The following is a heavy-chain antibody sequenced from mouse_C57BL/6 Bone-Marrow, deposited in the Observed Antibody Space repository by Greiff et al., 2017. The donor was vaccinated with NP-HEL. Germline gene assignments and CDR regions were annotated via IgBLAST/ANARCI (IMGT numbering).Heavy chain of an antibody. CDR2: INPNNGGT. CDR1: GYTFTDYN. V-gene: IGHV1-18*01. D-gene: IGHD2-14*01. J-gene: IGHJ3*01. Sequence: VQLKESGPELVKPGASVKIPCKASGYTFTDYNMDWVKQSHGKSLEWIGDINPNNGGTIYNQKFKGKATLTVDKSSSTAYMELRSLTSEDTAVYYCARGDRGWFAYWGQGTVVTVSA. CDR3: ARGDRGWFAY.